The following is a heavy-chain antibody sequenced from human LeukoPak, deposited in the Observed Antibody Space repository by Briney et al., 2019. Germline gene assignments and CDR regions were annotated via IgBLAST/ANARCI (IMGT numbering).Heavy chain of an antibody. Sequence: ASVKVSCKASGYTSTSYYMHWVRQAPGQGLEWMGIINPSGGSTSYAQKFQGRVTMTRDTSTSTVYMELSSLRSEDTAVYYCARKWYYDSSGYYSFDYWGQGTLVTVSS. J-gene: IGHJ4*02. CDR3: ARKWYYDSSGYYSFDY. V-gene: IGHV1-46*01. CDR1: GYTSTSYY. D-gene: IGHD3-22*01. CDR2: INPSGGST.